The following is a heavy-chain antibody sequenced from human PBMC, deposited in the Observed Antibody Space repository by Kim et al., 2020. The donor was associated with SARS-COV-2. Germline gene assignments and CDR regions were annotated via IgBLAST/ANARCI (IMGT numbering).Heavy chain of an antibody. V-gene: IGHV4-59*13. Sequence: SETLSLTCTVSGGSISSYYWSWIRQPPGKGLEWIGYIYYSGSTNYNPSLKSRVTISVDTSKNQFSLKLSSVTAADTAVYYCARVVIPYYFDYWGQGTLVTVSS. CDR2: IYYSGST. D-gene: IGHD3-22*01. CDR3: ARVVIPYYFDY. J-gene: IGHJ4*02. CDR1: GGSISSYY.